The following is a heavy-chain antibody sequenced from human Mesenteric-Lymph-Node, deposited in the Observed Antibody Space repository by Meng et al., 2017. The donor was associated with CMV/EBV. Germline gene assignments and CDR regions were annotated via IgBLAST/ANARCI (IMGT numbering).Heavy chain of an antibody. J-gene: IGHJ4*02. Sequence: GESLKISCGASGFTLSSYSMNWVRQAPGKGLEWVSYISSGSRMMYCADSVKGRFTISRDNAKNSLYLQMSSLGAEDTAVYYCARDSGVLPADYWGQGTLVTVSS. CDR3: ARDSGVLPADY. D-gene: IGHD2-2*01. CDR1: GFTLSSYS. V-gene: IGHV3-48*01. CDR2: ISSGSRMM.